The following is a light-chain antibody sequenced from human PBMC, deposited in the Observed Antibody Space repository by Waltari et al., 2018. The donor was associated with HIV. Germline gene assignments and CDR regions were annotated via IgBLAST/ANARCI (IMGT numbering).Light chain of an antibody. CDR2: EVS. Sequence: QSALTQPPSASGSPGQSVTISCTGTSSDVGNYTYVSWYQQHPGHAPKLMIFEVSRRPSGVPHCFSGSKSGTTASLTVSGLQAEDEADYYCTSYGGINNYVVFGGGTKLTVL. CDR1: SSDVGNYTY. J-gene: IGLJ2*01. V-gene: IGLV2-8*01. CDR3: TSYGGINNYVV.